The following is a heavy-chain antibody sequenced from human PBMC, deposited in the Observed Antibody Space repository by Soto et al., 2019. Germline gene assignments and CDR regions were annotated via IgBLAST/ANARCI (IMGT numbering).Heavy chain of an antibody. V-gene: IGHV4-39*01. CDR1: GGSISSSSYY. J-gene: IGHJ6*02. CDR2: IYYSGST. Sequence: SETLSLTCTVSGGSISSSSYYWGWIRQPPGKGLEWSGSIYYSGSTYYNPSLKSRVTISVDTSKNQFSLKLSSVTAADTAVYYCAREDPDGMDVWGQGTTVTVSS. CDR3: AREDPDGMDV.